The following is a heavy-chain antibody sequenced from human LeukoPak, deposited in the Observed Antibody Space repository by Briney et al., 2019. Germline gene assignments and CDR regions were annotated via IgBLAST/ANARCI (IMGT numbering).Heavy chain of an antibody. J-gene: IGHJ4*02. CDR3: ANKWASGIDY. D-gene: IGHD3-10*01. V-gene: IGHV3-23*01. CDR1: GFTFTNYA. CDR2: ISGIGGST. Sequence: GGSLRLSCAASGFTFTNYAMSWVRQAPGKGLEWVATISGIGGSTYYADSVKGRFTISRDNSKNTLYLQVNSLRAEDTAVYYCANKWASGIDYWGQGTLVTVS.